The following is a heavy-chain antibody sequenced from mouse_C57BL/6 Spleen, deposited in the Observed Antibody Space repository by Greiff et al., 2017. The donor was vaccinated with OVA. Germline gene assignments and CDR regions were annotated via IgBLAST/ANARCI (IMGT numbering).Heavy chain of an antibody. V-gene: IGHV6-3*01. CDR2: IRLKSDNYAT. Sequence: EVMLVESGGGLVQPGGSMKLSCVASGFTFSNYWMNWVRQSPEKGLEWVAQIRLKSDNYATHYAESVKGRFTISRDDSKSSVYLQMNNLRAEDTGIYYCTGGGLRGIAYWGQGTLVTVSA. D-gene: IGHD2-4*01. J-gene: IGHJ3*01. CDR1: GFTFSNYW. CDR3: TGGGLRGIAY.